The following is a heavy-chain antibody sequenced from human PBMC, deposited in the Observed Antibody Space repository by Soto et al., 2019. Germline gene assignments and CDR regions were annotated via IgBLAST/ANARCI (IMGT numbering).Heavy chain of an antibody. D-gene: IGHD3-10*01. CDR2: IWSGGSDK. V-gene: IGHV3-33*01. Sequence: QVQLVESGGGVVQPGRSLRLSCAASGFAFSSYGMHWVRQAPGKGLEWVTVIWSGGSDKYYADSVKGRFTISRDNSKNTLYLQLNSLRAEDTAVYYCARVYGSGTYPIDYWGRGTLVTVSS. J-gene: IGHJ4*02. CDR3: ARVYGSGTYPIDY. CDR1: GFAFSSYG.